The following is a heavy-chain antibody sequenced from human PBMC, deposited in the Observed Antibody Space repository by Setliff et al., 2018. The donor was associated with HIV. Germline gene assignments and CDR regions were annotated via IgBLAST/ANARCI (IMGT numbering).Heavy chain of an antibody. CDR2: IYYSGNT. V-gene: IGHV4-59*08. J-gene: IGHJ3*02. Sequence: SETLSLTCTVSGGSISSYYWSWVRQPPGKGLEWIGYIYYSGNTHYNPSLKSRVTMSVGTSKNQFSLKLSSVTAADTAVYYCASSRGRYYGSVRAFDIWGQGTMVTVSS. CDR1: GGSISSYY. CDR3: ASSRGRYYGSVRAFDI. D-gene: IGHD3-10*01.